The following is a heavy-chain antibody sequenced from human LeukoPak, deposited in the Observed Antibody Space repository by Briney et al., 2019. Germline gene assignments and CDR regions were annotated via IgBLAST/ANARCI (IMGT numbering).Heavy chain of an antibody. CDR3: AREPPGVVVTDDAFDI. J-gene: IGHJ3*02. V-gene: IGHV4-59*12. Sequence: SETLSLTCTVSGGSISSYYWSWIRQPPGKGLEWIGYIYYSGSTNYNPSLKSRVTISVDTSKNQFSLKLSSVTAADTAVYYCAREPPGVVVTDDAFDIWGQGTMVTVSS. D-gene: IGHD3-22*01. CDR1: GGSISSYY. CDR2: IYYSGST.